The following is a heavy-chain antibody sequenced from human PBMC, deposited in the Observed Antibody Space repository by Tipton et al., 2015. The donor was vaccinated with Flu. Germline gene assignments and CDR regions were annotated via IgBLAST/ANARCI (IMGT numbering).Heavy chain of an antibody. Sequence: TLSLTCTVSGDSISSNYWSWIWQPPGKGLEWIGEINYSGGTKYNPSLKSRVTISVDTSKNQFSLKLSSVTAADTAVYYCARQGGWSYSFDPWGQGTLVTVSS. CDR3: ARQGGWSYSFDP. J-gene: IGHJ5*02. CDR2: INYSGGT. CDR1: GDSISSNY. V-gene: IGHV4-59*08. D-gene: IGHD6-19*01.